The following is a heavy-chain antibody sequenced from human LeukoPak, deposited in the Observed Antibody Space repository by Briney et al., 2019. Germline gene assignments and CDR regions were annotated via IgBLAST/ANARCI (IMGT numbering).Heavy chain of an antibody. J-gene: IGHJ4*02. CDR3: VKSGGYGLIDY. V-gene: IGHV4-39*01. CDR2: IYYTGST. D-gene: IGHD6-19*01. CDR1: GASISGSGYY. Sequence: SETLSLTCAVSGASISGSGYYLGWIRQPPGKGLEWIGNIYYTGSTYYNASLQSRVTISVDMSKNQFSLRLSSVTAADTAMYYCVKSGGYGLIDYWGQGTLVTVSS.